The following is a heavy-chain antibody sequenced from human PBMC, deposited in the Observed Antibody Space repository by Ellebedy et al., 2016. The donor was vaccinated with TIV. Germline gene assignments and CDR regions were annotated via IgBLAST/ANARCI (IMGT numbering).Heavy chain of an antibody. CDR3: AGPGRAFDM. CDR2: LHYSGGT. CDR1: GVSFSGYG. J-gene: IGHJ3*02. Sequence: SETLSLTCAVDGVSFSGYGWSWIRQSPGKGLEWVGDLHYSGGTNYNPSLKGRASILVDASKREFSLKIYSVTAADTAVYYCAGPGRAFDMWGQGTIVAVST. V-gene: IGHV4-34*01.